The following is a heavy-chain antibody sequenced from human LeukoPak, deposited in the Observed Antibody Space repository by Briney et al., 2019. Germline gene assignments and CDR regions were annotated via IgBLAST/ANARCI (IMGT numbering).Heavy chain of an antibody. D-gene: IGHD3-16*01. CDR3: TKSGGLRYAFDI. Sequence: GGSLRLSCAASGFTFSNAWMSWVRQAPGKGLEWVGRIKSKTDGGTTDYAAPVKGRFTISRDDSKDTLYLQMNSLKTEDTAVYYCTKSGGLRYAFDIWRQGTMVTVSS. J-gene: IGHJ3*02. V-gene: IGHV3-15*01. CDR2: IKSKTDGGTT. CDR1: GFTFSNAW.